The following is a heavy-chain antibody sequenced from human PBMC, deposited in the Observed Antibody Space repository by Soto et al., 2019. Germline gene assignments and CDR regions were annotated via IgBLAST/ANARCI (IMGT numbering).Heavy chain of an antibody. V-gene: IGHV4-34*01. Sequence: QVQLQQWGAGLLKPSETLSLTCAVSGGSFSGYYWSWICLPPGQGLEWIGKINHSGRTNYNPSLKSRVTIAVDTCKNQLSLKLSSVTAADTAVYYWGRGERSRLLCPYDPWGQGTLVTVSS. J-gene: IGHJ5*02. D-gene: IGHD2-21*01. CDR2: INHSGRT. CDR1: GGSFSGYY. CDR3: GRGERSRLLCPYDP.